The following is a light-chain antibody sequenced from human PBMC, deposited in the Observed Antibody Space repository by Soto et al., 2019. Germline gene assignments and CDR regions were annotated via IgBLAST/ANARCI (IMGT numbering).Light chain of an antibody. CDR3: QQYNDRCPYT. CDR1: QSISTW. V-gene: IGKV1-5*03. Sequence: DIQMTQSPSTLSASVGDRVTITCRASQSISTWLAWYQQKPGTAPKLLIYKASTLESGVPSRFSGSRSGTEFTLTVSSLQPDDFATYYCQQYNDRCPYTFGQGTKLEIK. CDR2: KAS. J-gene: IGKJ2*01.